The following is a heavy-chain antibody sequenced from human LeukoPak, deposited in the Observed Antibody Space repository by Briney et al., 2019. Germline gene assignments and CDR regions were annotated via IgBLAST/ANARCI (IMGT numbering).Heavy chain of an antibody. CDR1: GFPFSSHG. Sequence: GGSLRLSCAGSGFPFSSHGMNWVRRAPGKGVEWVSGISPGGPTYYADSVKGRFTISRDDSKNTLYLQMKNLRAEDTAIYYCAKDGAWLRFDDWGQGILVTVSS. J-gene: IGHJ4*02. CDR3: AKDGAWLRFDD. D-gene: IGHD5-12*01. CDR2: ISPGGPT. V-gene: IGHV3-23*01.